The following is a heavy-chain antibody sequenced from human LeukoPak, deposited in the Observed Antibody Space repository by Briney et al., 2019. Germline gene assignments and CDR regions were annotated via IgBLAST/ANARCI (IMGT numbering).Heavy chain of an antibody. J-gene: IGHJ4*02. CDR1: GYTFTSYD. CDR3: ARISRSSGYDY. Sequence: ASVKVSCKASGYTFTSYDINWVRQATGQGLEWMGWMNPNSGNTGYAQKFQGRVTITRNTSISTAYMELSSLRSEDTAVYYCARISRSSGYDYWGQGTLVTVSS. CDR2: MNPNSGNT. V-gene: IGHV1-8*01. D-gene: IGHD6-19*01.